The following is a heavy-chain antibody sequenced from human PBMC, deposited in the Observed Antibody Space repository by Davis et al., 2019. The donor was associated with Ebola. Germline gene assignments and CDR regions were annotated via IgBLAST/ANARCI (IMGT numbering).Heavy chain of an antibody. CDR2: INPNSGGT. V-gene: IGHV1-2*02. J-gene: IGHJ3*01. Sequence: ASVKVSCKASGYTFTGYYMHWVRQAPGQGLEWMGWINPNSGGTKYAQKFQGRVTMTSDTSISTAYLDLSRLTSDDTAVFFCARESDAVGASTTDDAFDVWGQGTMVTVSS. CDR3: ARESDAVGASTTDDAFDV. CDR1: GYTFTGYY. D-gene: IGHD1-26*01.